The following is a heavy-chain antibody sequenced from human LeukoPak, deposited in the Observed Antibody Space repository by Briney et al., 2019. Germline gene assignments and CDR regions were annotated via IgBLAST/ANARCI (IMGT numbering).Heavy chain of an antibody. J-gene: IGHJ4*02. D-gene: IGHD3-22*01. CDR2: VNPNSGNT. CDR1: GYTFTSYD. Sequence: ASLKVSCKASGYTFTSYDINWVRQATGQGLEWMGWVNPNSGNTGYAQKFQGRVTMTRNTSISTAYMELSSLRSEDTAVYYCARASRDYYDSSGYYGGKPDYWGQGPLSPSPQ. V-gene: IGHV1-8*01. CDR3: ARASRDYYDSSGYYGGKPDY.